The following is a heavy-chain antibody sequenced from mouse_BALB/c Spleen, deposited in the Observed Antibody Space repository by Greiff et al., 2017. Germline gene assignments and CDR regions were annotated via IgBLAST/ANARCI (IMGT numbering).Heavy chain of an antibody. D-gene: IGHD1-1*01. CDR3: ARRVYYYGSSYLSYWYFDV. J-gene: IGHJ1*01. CDR2: ISSGGSYT. CDR1: GFTFSSYG. V-gene: IGHV5-6*02. Sequence: EVKLVESGGDLVKPGGSLKLSCAASGFTFSSYGMSWVRQTPDKRLEWVATISSGGSYTYYPDSVKGRFTISRDNAKNNLYLQMSSLKSEDTAMYYCARRVYYYGSSYLSYWYFDVWGAGTTVTVSS.